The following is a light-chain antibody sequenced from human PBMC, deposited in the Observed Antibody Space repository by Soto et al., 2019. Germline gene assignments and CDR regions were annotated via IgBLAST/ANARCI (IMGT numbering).Light chain of an antibody. V-gene: IGKV1-5*03. CDR1: QSISSW. CDR2: KAS. CDR3: QQYNSYSLT. Sequence: DLQMTQSPSTLSASVGDRVTITCRASQSISSWLARYQQKPGKAPKLLIYKASSLESGVPSRFSGSGSGKEFTLTISSLQPDDFAPYYCQQYNSYSLTFGGGTKVEIK. J-gene: IGKJ4*01.